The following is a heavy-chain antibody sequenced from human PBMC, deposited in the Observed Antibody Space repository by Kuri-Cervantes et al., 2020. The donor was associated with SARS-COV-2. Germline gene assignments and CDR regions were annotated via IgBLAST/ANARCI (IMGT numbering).Heavy chain of an antibody. Sequence: ASVKVSCKASGYSLTYYALHWVRQAPGQRLEWMGWINAGNGNTKYSQKFQGRVTITRDTSASTAYMELSSLRSEDTAVYYCARLGGTNFDYWGQGTLVTVSS. CDR2: INAGNGNT. V-gene: IGHV1-3*01. J-gene: IGHJ4*02. CDR3: ARLGGTNFDY. D-gene: IGHD1-14*01. CDR1: GYSLTYYA.